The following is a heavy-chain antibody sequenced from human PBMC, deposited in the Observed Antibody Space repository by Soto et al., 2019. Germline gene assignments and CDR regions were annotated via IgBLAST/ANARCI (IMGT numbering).Heavy chain of an antibody. D-gene: IGHD6-13*01. Sequence: SVKVSCKASGGTFSSYAISWVRQAPGQGLEWMGGIIPIFGTANYAQKFQGRVTITADESTSTAYMELSSLRSEDTAVYYCARYRVAADMSDFDYWGPGTLVTVSS. J-gene: IGHJ4*02. CDR3: ARYRVAADMSDFDY. CDR2: IIPIFGTA. CDR1: GGTFSSYA. V-gene: IGHV1-69*13.